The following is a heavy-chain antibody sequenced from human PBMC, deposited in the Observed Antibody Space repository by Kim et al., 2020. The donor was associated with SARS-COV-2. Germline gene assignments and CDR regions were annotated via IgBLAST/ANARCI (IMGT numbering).Heavy chain of an antibody. J-gene: IGHJ6*02. CDR3: ARDHFPPGGDYYGLDV. D-gene: IGHD3-16*01. V-gene: IGHV3-7*03. Sequence: GGALRLSCAASGFFFSDYWMSWVRQAPGKGLEWVANIKEDESEKYSVDSVKGRFTISRDNAKNSLYLQMNSLRAEDTAVYYCARDHFPPGGDYYGLDVWGQGTTVTVSS. CDR1: GFFFSDYW. CDR2: IKEDESEK.